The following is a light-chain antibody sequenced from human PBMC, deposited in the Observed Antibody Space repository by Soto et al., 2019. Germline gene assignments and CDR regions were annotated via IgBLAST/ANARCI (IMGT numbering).Light chain of an antibody. Sequence: QSVLTQPASVSGSPGQSITISCTGTSSDIGDYNSVSWYQQHPGKAPKLIIYEVSHRPSGVSNRFSGSKSGNTASLTISGLQADDEADYYCNSYAGSNNVVFGGGTKVTVL. V-gene: IGLV2-14*03. CDR3: NSYAGSNNVV. CDR1: SSDIGDYNS. CDR2: EVS. J-gene: IGLJ2*01.